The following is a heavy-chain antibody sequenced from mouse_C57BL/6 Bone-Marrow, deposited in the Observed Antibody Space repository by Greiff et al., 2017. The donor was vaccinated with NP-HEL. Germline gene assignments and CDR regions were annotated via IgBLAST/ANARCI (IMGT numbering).Heavy chain of an antibody. V-gene: IGHV1-64*01. D-gene: IGHD1-1*01. CDR2: IHPNSGST. Sequence: VQLQQPGAELVKPGASVKLSCKASGYTFTSYWMHWVKQRPGQGLEWIGMIHPNSGSTNYNEKFKSKATLTVDKSSSTAYMQLSSLTSEDSAVYYCAGSIYYYGSSLWYFDVWGTGTTVTVSS. J-gene: IGHJ1*03. CDR1: GYTFTSYW. CDR3: AGSIYYYGSSLWYFDV.